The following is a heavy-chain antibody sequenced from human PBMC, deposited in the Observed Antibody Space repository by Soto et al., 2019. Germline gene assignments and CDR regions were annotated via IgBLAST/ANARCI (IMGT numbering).Heavy chain of an antibody. Sequence: QLQLVQSGAEVKKPGASVKVSGKASGYTFTSYYMHWVRQAPGQGLGWMGIINPSRGRTSYAQKVQGRVTMTRDTSTSTVYMELSSLRYEDTAVYYCASNQIRGSNCSSTSCPLRTAYYYYMYVWGKGTTVTVSS. D-gene: IGHD2-2*01. J-gene: IGHJ6*03. CDR2: INPSRGRT. CDR3: ASNQIRGSNCSSTSCPLRTAYYYYMYV. CDR1: GYTFTSYY. V-gene: IGHV1-46*03.